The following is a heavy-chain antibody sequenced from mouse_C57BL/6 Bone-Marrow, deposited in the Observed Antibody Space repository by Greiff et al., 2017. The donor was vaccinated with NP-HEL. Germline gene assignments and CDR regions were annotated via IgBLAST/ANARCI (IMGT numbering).Heavy chain of an antibody. CDR1: GFNIKDDY. CDR2: IDPENGDT. D-gene: IGHD1-1*01. J-gene: IGHJ1*03. CDR3: TRGLLRSGWYFDV. V-gene: IGHV14-4*01. Sequence: VQLQQSGAELVRPGASVKLSCPASGFNIKDDYMHWVKQRPEQGLEWIGWIDPENGDTEYASKFQGKATITADKSSNTAYLQLSSLTSEDTSVYYCTRGLLRSGWYFDVWGTGTTVTVSS.